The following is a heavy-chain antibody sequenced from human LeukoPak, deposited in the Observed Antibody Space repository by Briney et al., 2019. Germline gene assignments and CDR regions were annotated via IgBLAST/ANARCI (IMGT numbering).Heavy chain of an antibody. CDR1: GYTFTSYD. CDR2: MNPNSGNT. D-gene: IGHD5-18*01. Sequence: ASVKVSCKASGYTFTSYDINWVRQATGQGLEWMGWMNPNSGNTGYAQKFQGRVTMTRNTSISTAYMELSSLRSEDTAVYYCARRGYSYEYYYYYYYMDVWGKGTTVTTSS. CDR3: ARRGYSYEYYYYYYYMDV. J-gene: IGHJ6*03. V-gene: IGHV1-8*01.